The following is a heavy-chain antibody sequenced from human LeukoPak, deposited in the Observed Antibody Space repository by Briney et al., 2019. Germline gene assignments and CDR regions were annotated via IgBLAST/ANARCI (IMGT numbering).Heavy chain of an antibody. CDR1: GYTFTDYY. CDR3: ARIRGGNNYHFDY. J-gene: IGHJ4*02. Sequence: ASVTVSCKASGYTFTDYYIHWVRRPPGQGLEWMGWINPNSGATDYAQKFQGRVTMTKDTSISTGYMELSRLRSDDTAVYYCARIRGGNNYHFDYWGQGPLLSVSS. D-gene: IGHD1-26*01. V-gene: IGHV1-2*02. CDR2: INPNSGAT.